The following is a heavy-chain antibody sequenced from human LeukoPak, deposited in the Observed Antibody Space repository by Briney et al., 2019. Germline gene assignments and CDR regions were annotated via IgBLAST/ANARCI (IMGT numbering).Heavy chain of an antibody. CDR2: ISGSGGST. CDR3: ARRLSGYAPFDC. J-gene: IGHJ4*02. V-gene: IGHV3-23*01. D-gene: IGHD5-12*01. CDR1: GFTFTNYP. Sequence: GGSLRLSCAASGFTFTNYPMIWVRQAPGRGLTWVSGISGSGGSTYYADSVKGRFTISRDNPRSTLYLQMSSLRAEDTAVYYCARRLSGYAPFDCWGQGTLVTVSS.